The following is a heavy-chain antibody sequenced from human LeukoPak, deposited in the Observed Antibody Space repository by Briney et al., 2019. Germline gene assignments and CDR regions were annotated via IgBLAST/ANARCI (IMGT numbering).Heavy chain of an antibody. CDR1: GFTFSSYA. Sequence: GGSLRLSCAASGFTFSSYAMSWVRQAPGMGLEWVSAISGSGGSTYYADSVKGRFTISRDNAKNTLYLQMNSLRVEDTAVYYCAKDRAVRGIAVTGTDFDYWGQGTLVTVSS. D-gene: IGHD6-19*01. CDR2: ISGSGGST. V-gene: IGHV3-23*01. CDR3: AKDRAVRGIAVTGTDFDY. J-gene: IGHJ4*02.